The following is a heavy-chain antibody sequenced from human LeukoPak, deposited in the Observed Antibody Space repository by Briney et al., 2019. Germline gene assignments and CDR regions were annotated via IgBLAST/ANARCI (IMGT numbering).Heavy chain of an antibody. J-gene: IGHJ4*02. CDR1: AFTFSNNY. Sequence: GGSLRLSCAASAFTFSNNYMTWVRQAPGKGLEWVSLIDSGGTTYYADSVKGRFTISRDKSKNTLYLQMNSLRAEDTAVYYCARERRGTTYYFDYWGQGTLVTVSS. CDR2: IDSGGTT. D-gene: IGHD1-1*01. CDR3: ARERRGTTYYFDY. V-gene: IGHV3-53*01.